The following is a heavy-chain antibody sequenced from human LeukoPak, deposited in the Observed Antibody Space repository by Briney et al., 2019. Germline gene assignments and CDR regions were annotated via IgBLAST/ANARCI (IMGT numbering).Heavy chain of an antibody. CDR2: ISSSSSYT. CDR3: ARKYGSGSYSLDY. V-gene: IGHV3-11*06. CDR1: GFTFSDYY. J-gene: IGHJ4*02. D-gene: IGHD3-10*01. Sequence: PGGSLRLSCAASGFTFSDYYMSWIRQAPGKGLEWVSYISSSSSYTNYADSVKGRFTISRDNAKNSLYLQMNSLRAEDTAVYYCARKYGSGSYSLDYWGQGNLVTVSS.